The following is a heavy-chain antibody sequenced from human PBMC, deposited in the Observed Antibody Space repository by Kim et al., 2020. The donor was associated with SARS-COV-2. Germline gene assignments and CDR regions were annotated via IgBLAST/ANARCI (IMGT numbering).Heavy chain of an antibody. J-gene: IGHJ3*02. CDR3: ARGYSSSWYWAFDI. V-gene: IGHV3-13*01. D-gene: IGHD6-13*01. Sequence: PGSVKGRFTISRENAKNSLYLQMNSLRAGDTAVYYCARGYSSSWYWAFDIWGQGTMVPVSS.